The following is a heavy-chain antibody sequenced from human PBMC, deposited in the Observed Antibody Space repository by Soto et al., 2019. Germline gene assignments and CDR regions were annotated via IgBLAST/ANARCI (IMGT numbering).Heavy chain of an antibody. D-gene: IGHD3-10*01. J-gene: IGHJ4*02. CDR2: ITDTGGDA. CDR3: VRGSKDSYPGSRIFDF. Sequence: EVQLLESGGDLIQPGGSLRLSCVASGLTFGSRAMSWVRQFPGEGLEWVSTITDTGGDAKYADSVRGRFAISRDNSKNTLYLQMSALRAEDSAIYFRVRGSKDSYPGSRIFDFWGRGTLVTVSS. V-gene: IGHV3-23*01. CDR1: GLTFGSRA.